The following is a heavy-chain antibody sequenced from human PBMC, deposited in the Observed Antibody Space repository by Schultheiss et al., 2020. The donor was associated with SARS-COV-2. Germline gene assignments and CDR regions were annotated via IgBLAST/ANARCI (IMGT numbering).Heavy chain of an antibody. CDR2: ISSTSRYI. J-gene: IGHJ4*02. CDR3: AKGLQLVQD. CDR1: GFTFSSYS. V-gene: IGHV3-21*06. D-gene: IGHD6-13*01. Sequence: GGSLRLSCAASGFTFSSYSMNWVRQAPGKGLEWVSSISSTSRYIYYADPVKGRFTISRDNAKNSLYLQMNSLRADDTAVYYCAKGLQLVQDWGQGTLVTVSS.